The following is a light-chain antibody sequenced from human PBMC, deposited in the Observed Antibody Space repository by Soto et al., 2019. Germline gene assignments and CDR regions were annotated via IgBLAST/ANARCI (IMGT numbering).Light chain of an antibody. CDR1: SSNVGSYNL. V-gene: IGLV2-23*01. CDR2: EDN. J-gene: IGLJ2*01. CDR3: CSYGGSSTYVV. Sequence: QSVLTQPASVSGSPGQSITISCTGTSSNVGSYNLVSWYQHHPGKAPKLIIYEDNKRPSGISDRFSGSKSGNTAFLTISGLQAEDEADYCCCSYGGSSTYVVFGGGTKLTVL.